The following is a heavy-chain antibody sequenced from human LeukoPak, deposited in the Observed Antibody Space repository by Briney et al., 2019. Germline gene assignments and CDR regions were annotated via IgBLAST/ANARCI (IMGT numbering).Heavy chain of an antibody. CDR1: GGSISTYY. Sequence: SETLSLTCTVSGGSISTYYWTWIRQPPGKGLDWIGYIYHSGSTNYNPSLKSRVTISVDTSKNQFSLKLSSVTAADTGVYYCARESVRPYFDYWGQGTLVTVSS. CDR2: IYHSGST. CDR3: ARESVRPYFDY. D-gene: IGHD2-8*01. V-gene: IGHV4-59*12. J-gene: IGHJ4*02.